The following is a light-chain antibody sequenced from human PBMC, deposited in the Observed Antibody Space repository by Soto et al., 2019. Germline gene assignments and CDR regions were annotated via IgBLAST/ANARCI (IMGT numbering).Light chain of an antibody. CDR3: QQYNSPAT. CDR1: QSISRW. CDR2: DAS. J-gene: IGKJ2*01. V-gene: IGKV1-5*01. Sequence: DIQMAQSPSTLSASVGDRVTITCRASQSISRWLTWYQQKPGKAPKVLIYDASSLESGVPSRFSGSGSGTEFTLTITSLQPDDLGTYYCQQYNSPATFGQGTKLEIK.